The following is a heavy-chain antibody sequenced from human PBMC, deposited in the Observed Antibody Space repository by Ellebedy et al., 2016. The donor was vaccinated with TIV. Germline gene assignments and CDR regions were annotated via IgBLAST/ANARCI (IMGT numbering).Heavy chain of an antibody. Sequence: GESLKISCEATGFTFSSHWMTWVRQAPGKGLEWVANIKQDGGEKYYVDSVEGRFTISRDNAKNSLYLQMHSLRAEDTAVSYCARNPSTDSSNWYYFDYWGQGTLVTVSS. V-gene: IGHV3-7*03. J-gene: IGHJ4*02. D-gene: IGHD6-13*01. CDR3: ARNPSTDSSNWYYFDY. CDR2: IKQDGGEK. CDR1: GFTFSSHW.